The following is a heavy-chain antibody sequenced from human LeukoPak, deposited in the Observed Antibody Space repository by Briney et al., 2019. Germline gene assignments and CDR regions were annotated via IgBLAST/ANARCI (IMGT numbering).Heavy chain of an antibody. CDR3: ARGWGYFDY. V-gene: IGHV4-59*01. D-gene: IGHD3-16*01. Sequence: SETLSLTCTVSGGSISGYYRSWIRQPPGKGLEWIGYIYYSGSTDYNPSLKSRVTISVDTSKNQFSLKLSSVTAADTAVYYCARGWGYFDYWGQGTLVTVSS. CDR2: IYYSGST. J-gene: IGHJ4*02. CDR1: GGSISGYY.